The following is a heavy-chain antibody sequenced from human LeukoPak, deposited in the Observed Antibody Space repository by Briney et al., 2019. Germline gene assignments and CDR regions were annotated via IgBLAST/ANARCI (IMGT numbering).Heavy chain of an antibody. CDR2: ISSGGTTI. J-gene: IGHJ4*02. Sequence: GGSLRLSCAASGFTISDYSMSWIRQAPGKGLEWVSHISSGGTTIYYADSVKGRFTISSDNAKNSLDLQMNSLRAEDTAMYYCTTDMQGSRLYSVGSQGDWGQGTRVTVSS. CDR1: GFTISDYS. CDR3: TTDMQGSRLYSVGSQGD. D-gene: IGHD2-8*01. V-gene: IGHV3-11*04.